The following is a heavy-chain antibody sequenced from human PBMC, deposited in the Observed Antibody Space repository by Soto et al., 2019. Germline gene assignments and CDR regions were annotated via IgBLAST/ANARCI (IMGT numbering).Heavy chain of an antibody. V-gene: IGHV4-34*01. CDR1: GGSISGYY. Sequence: SVPLSLTCAVDGGSISGYYWSWISQPPGKGLEWIGEINHSGSTNYNPSLKSRVTISVDTSKNQFSLKLSSVTAADTAVYYCARGRTTRAYYYYYMDVWGKGTTVTVSS. CDR3: ARGRTTRAYYYYYMDV. CDR2: INHSGST. J-gene: IGHJ6*03. D-gene: IGHD2-2*01.